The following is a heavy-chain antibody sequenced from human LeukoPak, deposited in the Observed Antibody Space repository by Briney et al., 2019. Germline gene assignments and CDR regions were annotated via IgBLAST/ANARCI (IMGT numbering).Heavy chain of an antibody. Sequence: PSETLSLTCAVYGGSFSGYYWTWIRQSPGKGLEWIGEINHSGSTNYNPSLKSRVTISVDTSKTQFSLKLRSVTAADTAVYYCARGRYDSTGDYSYYYMDVWGKGTTVTVSS. V-gene: IGHV4-34*01. CDR2: INHSGST. CDR1: GGSFSGYY. J-gene: IGHJ6*03. D-gene: IGHD3-22*01. CDR3: ARGRYDSTGDYSYYYMDV.